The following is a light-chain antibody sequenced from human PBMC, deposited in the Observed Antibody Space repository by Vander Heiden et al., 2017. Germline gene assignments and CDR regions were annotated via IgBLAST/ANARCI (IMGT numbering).Light chain of an antibody. CDR2: ENN. CDR3: ATWDTDLTAVV. Sequence: QSVVTQPPSVSAAPGQKVSISCSGGSSNIGRNYVSWYQHVPGTAPKLLIHENNKRPSGIPDRFSASKSGTSATLGISGLQPGDEADYYCATWDTDLTAVVFGGGTKLTVL. V-gene: IGLV1-51*02. J-gene: IGLJ2*01. CDR1: SSNIGRNY.